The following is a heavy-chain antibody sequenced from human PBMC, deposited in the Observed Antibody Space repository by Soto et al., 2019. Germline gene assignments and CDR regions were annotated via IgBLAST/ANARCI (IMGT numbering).Heavy chain of an antibody. CDR2: INHSGST. Sequence: SETLSLTCAVYGGSFSGYYWSWIRQPPGKGLEWIGEINHSGSTNYNPSLKSRVTISVDTSKNQFSLKLSSVTAADTAVYYCARVKHGDYVDYWGEGTLVTVSS. CDR3: ARVKHGDYVDY. CDR1: GGSFSGYY. V-gene: IGHV4-34*01. D-gene: IGHD4-17*01. J-gene: IGHJ4*02.